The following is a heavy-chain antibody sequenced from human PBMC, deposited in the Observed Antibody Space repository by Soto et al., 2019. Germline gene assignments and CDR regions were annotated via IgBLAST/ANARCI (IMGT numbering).Heavy chain of an antibody. CDR2: IWSGGSNE. Sequence: QVQLVESGGGVVQPGRSLRLSCAACGFTFSSYGMHWVRQAPGKGLEWVAVIWSGGSNENYADSVKGRFTISRDNSKNMLYLQMNSLRAEDTAVYYCARGPGTSYFDYWGQGSLVTVSS. V-gene: IGHV3-33*01. J-gene: IGHJ4*02. D-gene: IGHD2-2*01. CDR3: ARGPGTSYFDY. CDR1: GFTFSSYG.